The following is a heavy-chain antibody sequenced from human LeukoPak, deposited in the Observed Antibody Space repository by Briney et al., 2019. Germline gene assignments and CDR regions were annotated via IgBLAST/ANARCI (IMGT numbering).Heavy chain of an antibody. V-gene: IGHV6-1*01. D-gene: IGHD1-20*01. CDR2: TYYRSKWYN. Sequence: SQTLSLTCAISGDSVSSNSAAWNWIRQSPSRGLEWLGRTYYRSKWYNDYAVSVKSRITINPDTSKNQFSLQLNSVTPEDTAVYYCARARYNSGNWNTQNYFDYWGQGTLVTVSS. CDR1: GDSVSSNSAA. J-gene: IGHJ4*02. CDR3: ARARYNSGNWNTQNYFDY.